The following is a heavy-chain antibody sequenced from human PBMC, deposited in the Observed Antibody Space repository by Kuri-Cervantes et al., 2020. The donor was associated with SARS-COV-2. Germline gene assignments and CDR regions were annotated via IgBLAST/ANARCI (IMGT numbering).Heavy chain of an antibody. J-gene: IGHJ6*02. D-gene: IGHD5-24*01. V-gene: IGHV3-23*01. Sequence: GESLKISCAASGFTFSSYAMSWVRQAPGKGLEWVSAISGSGGSTYYADSVKGRFTISRDNSKNTLYLQMNSLRAEDTAVYYCARGGGDGYNYSDYYGMDVWGQGTTGTVSS. CDR1: GFTFSSYA. CDR2: ISGSGGST. CDR3: ARGGGDGYNYSDYYGMDV.